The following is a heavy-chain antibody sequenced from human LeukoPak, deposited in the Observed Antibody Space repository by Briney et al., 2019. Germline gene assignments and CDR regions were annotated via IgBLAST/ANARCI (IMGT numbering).Heavy chain of an antibody. CDR3: ASFLTTVTPSPKNYYYYGMDV. CDR2: ISGSGGST. D-gene: IGHD4-17*01. V-gene: IGHV3-23*01. Sequence: GGSLRLSCAASGFTFSSYAMSWVRQAPGKGLEWVSAISGSGGSTYYADSVKGRFTISRDNAKNSLYLQMNSLRAEDTAVYYCASFLTTVTPSPKNYYYYGMDVWGQGTTVTVSS. CDR1: GFTFSSYA. J-gene: IGHJ6*02.